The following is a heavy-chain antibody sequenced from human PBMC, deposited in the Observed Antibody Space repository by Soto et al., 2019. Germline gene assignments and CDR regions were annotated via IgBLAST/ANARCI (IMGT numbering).Heavy chain of an antibody. D-gene: IGHD3-9*01. CDR1: GFTFSNYW. Sequence: PGGSLRLSCVASGFTFSNYWIHWVRQVPGKGLVWVSRINPDGSYTSYADSVKGRLTISRDNAKSTLYLQMNSLRAEDTAVYYCASDMTGPKDYWGQGTLVTVSP. V-gene: IGHV3-74*01. CDR2: INPDGSYT. J-gene: IGHJ4*02. CDR3: ASDMTGPKDY.